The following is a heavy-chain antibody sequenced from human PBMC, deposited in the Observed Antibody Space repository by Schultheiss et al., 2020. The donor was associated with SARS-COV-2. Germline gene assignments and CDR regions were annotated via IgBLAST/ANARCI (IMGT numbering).Heavy chain of an antibody. CDR2: IYYSGST. J-gene: IGHJ4*02. V-gene: IGHV4-34*01. CDR3: ARQIAAAAWYFDY. CDR1: GGSFSGYY. D-gene: IGHD6-13*01. Sequence: SETLSLTCAVYGGSFSGYYWSWIRQPPGKGLEWIGSIYYSGSTYYNPSLKSRVTISVDTSKNQFSLKLSSVTAADTAVYYCARQIAAAAWYFDYWGQGTLVTVSS.